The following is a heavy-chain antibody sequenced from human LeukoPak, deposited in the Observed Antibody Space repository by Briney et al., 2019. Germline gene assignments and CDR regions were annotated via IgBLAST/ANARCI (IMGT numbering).Heavy chain of an antibody. CDR3: ARVRGKGNYGGSHMDV. CDR2: IYYSGST. CDR1: GGSISSYY. Sequence: SETLSLTCTVSGGSISSYYWSWIRQPPGKGLEWIGYIYYSGSTNYNPSLKSRVTISVDTSKNQFSLKLSSVTAADTAAYYCARVRGKGNYGGSHMDVWGKGTTVTVSS. V-gene: IGHV4-59*01. J-gene: IGHJ6*03. D-gene: IGHD2-15*01.